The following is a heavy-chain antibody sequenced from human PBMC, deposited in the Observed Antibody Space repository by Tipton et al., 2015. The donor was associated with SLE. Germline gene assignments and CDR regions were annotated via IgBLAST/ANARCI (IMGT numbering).Heavy chain of an antibody. J-gene: IGHJ3*02. CDR2: INYGGIT. V-gene: IGHV4-59*01. CDR3: ARAQGEMDAFDI. Sequence: TLSLTCTVSGGSISNYYWSWIRQSPGKGLEWIGCINYGGITNFNPSLESRVTISVDTSKNLFSLNLNSLTAADTAMYYCARAQGEMDAFDIWGQGTMVTVSS. D-gene: IGHD3-10*01. CDR1: GGSISNYY.